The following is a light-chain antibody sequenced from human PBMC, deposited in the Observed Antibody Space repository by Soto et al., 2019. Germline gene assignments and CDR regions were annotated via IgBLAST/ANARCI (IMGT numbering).Light chain of an antibody. J-gene: IGKJ3*01. V-gene: IGKV3-20*01. CDR3: QHYGTTPPSVT. Sequence: IVLTQSPATLSLSPGKRATLSCRASQNISSYLIWYQQKPGQAPRLLIYDVSNRATGIPDRFSGSGSVTDFTRTISRLEPEEFAGYYCQHYGTTPPSVTFGPGTKVDIK. CDR2: DVS. CDR1: QNISSY.